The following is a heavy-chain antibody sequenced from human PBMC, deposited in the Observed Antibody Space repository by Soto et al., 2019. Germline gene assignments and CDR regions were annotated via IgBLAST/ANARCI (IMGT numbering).Heavy chain of an antibody. V-gene: IGHV1-69*06. Sequence: SVKVSCKASGGTFSSYAISWVRQAPGQGLEWMGGIIPIFGTANYAQKFQGRVTIAADKSTSTAYMELSSLRSEDTAVCYCATARFNYYGSGTTHSYDYWGQGTLVTVSS. CDR1: GGTFSSYA. J-gene: IGHJ4*02. CDR3: ATARFNYYGSGTTHSYDY. D-gene: IGHD3-10*01. CDR2: IIPIFGTA.